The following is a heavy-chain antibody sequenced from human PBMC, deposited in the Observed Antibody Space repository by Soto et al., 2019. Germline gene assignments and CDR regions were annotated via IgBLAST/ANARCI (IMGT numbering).Heavy chain of an antibody. Sequence: TLSLTCTVSGGSISSGGYYWSWIRQHPGKGLEWIGYIYYSGSTYYNPSLKSGVTISVDTSKNQFSLKLSSVTAADTAVYYCARDPWVYSEPYFDYWGQGTLVTVSS. J-gene: IGHJ4*02. V-gene: IGHV4-31*03. D-gene: IGHD2-15*01. CDR3: ARDPWVYSEPYFDY. CDR2: IYYSGST. CDR1: GGSISSGGYY.